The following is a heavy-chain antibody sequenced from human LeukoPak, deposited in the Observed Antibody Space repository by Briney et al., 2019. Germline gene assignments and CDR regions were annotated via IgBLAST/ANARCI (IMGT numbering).Heavy chain of an antibody. Sequence: SETLSLTCTVSGGSISSSSYYWGCIRQPPGKGLEWIGSIYYSGNTYYNPSLKSRVTISVDTSKNQFSLKLSSVTAADTAVYYCARGGVWQLWFPFDYWGQGTLVTVSS. D-gene: IGHD5-18*01. V-gene: IGHV4-39*07. J-gene: IGHJ4*02. CDR3: ARGGVWQLWFPFDY. CDR1: GGSISSSSYY. CDR2: IYYSGNT.